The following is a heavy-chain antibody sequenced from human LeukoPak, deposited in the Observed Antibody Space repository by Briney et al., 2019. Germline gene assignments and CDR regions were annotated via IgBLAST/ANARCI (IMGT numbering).Heavy chain of an antibody. CDR3: ARTMRRVYRRGWYFDL. CDR2: ISHSGST. V-gene: IGHV4-34*01. Sequence: SETLSLTCAVYGGSFSGYYWSWIRQPPGKGLEWIGEISHSGSTNYNPSLKSRVTISVDTSKNQFSLKLSSVTAADTAVYYCARTMRRVYRRGWYFDLWGRGTLVTVSS. J-gene: IGHJ2*01. D-gene: IGHD3-22*01. CDR1: GGSFSGYY.